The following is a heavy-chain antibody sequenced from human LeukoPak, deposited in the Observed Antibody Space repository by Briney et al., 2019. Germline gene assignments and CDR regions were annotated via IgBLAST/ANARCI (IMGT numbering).Heavy chain of an antibody. J-gene: IGHJ4*02. D-gene: IGHD6-19*01. CDR2: IGSSGGST. Sequence: GGSLRLSCAASGFTFSSAAMTWVRQAPGKGLEWVSLIGSSGGSTYYADSVKGRFTISRDNSKNTLSLQMNSLRADDTAVYYCAKESSSGWYDWGQGTLVTVSS. CDR3: AKESSSGWYD. CDR1: GFTFSSAA. V-gene: IGHV3-23*01.